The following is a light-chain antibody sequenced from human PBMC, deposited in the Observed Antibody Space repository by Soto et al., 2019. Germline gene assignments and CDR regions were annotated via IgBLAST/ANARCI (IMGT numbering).Light chain of an antibody. CDR2: RDN. V-gene: IGLV3-9*01. CDR3: QVWDSSTGHVV. CDR1: NIGSKN. Sequence: SYELTQPLSVSVALGQTARITCGGNNIGSKNVHWYQQKPGQAPVLVIYRDNKRPSGIPERFSGSNSGNTATLTISRAQAGDEADYYCQVWDSSTGHVVFGGGTKLTVL. J-gene: IGLJ2*01.